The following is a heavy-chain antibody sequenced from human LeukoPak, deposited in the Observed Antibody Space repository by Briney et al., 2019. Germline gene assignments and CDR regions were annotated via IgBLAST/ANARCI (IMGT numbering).Heavy chain of an antibody. D-gene: IGHD1-26*01. Sequence: PSETLSLTCSVSGYSISSGYYWGWIRQPPGKGLEWIGSVYHSGSTNYNPSLKSRVSISVDTSKNQFSLRLSSVTAADTAVYYCARVIVGATPAFDIWGQGTMVTVSS. CDR1: GYSISSGYY. CDR3: ARVIVGATPAFDI. V-gene: IGHV4-38-2*02. CDR2: VYHSGST. J-gene: IGHJ3*02.